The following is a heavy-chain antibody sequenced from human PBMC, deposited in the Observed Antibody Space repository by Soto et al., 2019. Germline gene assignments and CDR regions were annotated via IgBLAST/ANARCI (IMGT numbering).Heavy chain of an antibody. Sequence: SVKVCCKASGGTFSSYTISWVRQAPGQGLEWMGRIIPILGIANYAQKFQGRVTITADKSTSTAYMELSSLRSEDTAVYYCAREGYIAAPTVKHYYYYYMDVWGKGTTVTVSS. V-gene: IGHV1-69*04. CDR3: AREGYIAAPTVKHYYYYYMDV. J-gene: IGHJ6*03. CDR1: GGTFSSYT. CDR2: IIPILGIA. D-gene: IGHD6-6*01.